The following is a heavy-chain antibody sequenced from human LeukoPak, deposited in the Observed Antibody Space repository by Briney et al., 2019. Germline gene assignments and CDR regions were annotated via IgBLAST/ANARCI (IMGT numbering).Heavy chain of an antibody. CDR2: IYPGDSDT. CDR3: ARLQKRVVVAANDAFDI. D-gene: IGHD2-15*01. Sequence: GESLKISCKGSGYSFTSYWIGWVRQMPGKGLEWMGIIYPGDSDTRYSPSFQGQVTISADRSISTAYLQWSSLKASDTAMYYRARLQKRVVVAANDAFDIWGQGTMVTVSS. CDR1: GYSFTSYW. J-gene: IGHJ3*02. V-gene: IGHV5-51*01.